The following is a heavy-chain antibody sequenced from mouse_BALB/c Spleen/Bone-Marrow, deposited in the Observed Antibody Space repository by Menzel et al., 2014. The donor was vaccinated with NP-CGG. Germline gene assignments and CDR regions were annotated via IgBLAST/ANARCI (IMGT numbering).Heavy chain of an antibody. CDR2: INSNGGST. CDR1: GFTFSSYG. CDR3: ARDYYGSSDY. D-gene: IGHD1-1*01. V-gene: IGHV5-6-3*01. Sequence: EVKLMESGGGLVQPGGSLKLSCAASGFTFSSYGMSWVRQTPDKRLELVATINSNGGSTYYPDSVKGRFTISRDNAKNTLYPQMSSLKSEDTAMYYCARDYYGSSDYWGQGTTLTVSS. J-gene: IGHJ2*01.